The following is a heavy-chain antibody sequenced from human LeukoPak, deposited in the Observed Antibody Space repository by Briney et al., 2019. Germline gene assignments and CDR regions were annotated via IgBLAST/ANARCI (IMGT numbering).Heavy chain of an antibody. V-gene: IGHV3-33*01. D-gene: IGHD3-9*01. CDR2: IWYDGSNK. J-gene: IGHJ4*02. Sequence: PGGSLRLSWVASGFTFSSYGMHGVRQAPGKGQEWVAVIWYDGSNKYYADSVKGRFTISRDNSKNTLYLQMNSLRAEDTAVYYCARGLRYFDWLVLMALDYWGQGTLVTVSS. CDR1: GFTFSSYG. CDR3: ARGLRYFDWLVLMALDY.